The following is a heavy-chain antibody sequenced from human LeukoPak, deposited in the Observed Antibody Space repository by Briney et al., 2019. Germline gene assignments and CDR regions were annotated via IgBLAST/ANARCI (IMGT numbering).Heavy chain of an antibody. CDR1: GFTFSSYA. CDR3: AKAPKGYCSGSSCYPLDY. Sequence: GGSLRLSCEASGFTFSSYAMSWVRQAPGKGLECVSVITNTGTNTYSADSVKGRFTTSRDNSKNTLYLQMNSLRAEDTAVYYCAKAPKGYCSGSSCYPLDYWGQGSLVTVSS. CDR2: ITNTGTNT. D-gene: IGHD2-15*01. V-gene: IGHV3-23*01. J-gene: IGHJ4*02.